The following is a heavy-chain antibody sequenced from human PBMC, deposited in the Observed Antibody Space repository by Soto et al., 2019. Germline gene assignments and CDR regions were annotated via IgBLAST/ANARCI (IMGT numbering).Heavy chain of an antibody. J-gene: IGHJ4*02. D-gene: IGHD6-25*01. V-gene: IGHV4-39*01. CDR1: GRSVTNSSHD. CDR2: IYYRGRS. Sequence: SQTLSLTCTVLGRSVTNSSHDWGGSRQSAGKGLGWIGNIYYRGRSYSKSSIKSRVTITVDTSKNRYSLSLNSVTASDTAVYFCVSQRPTGPTHAYFDYWGPGALVTVSS. CDR3: VSQRPTGPTHAYFDY.